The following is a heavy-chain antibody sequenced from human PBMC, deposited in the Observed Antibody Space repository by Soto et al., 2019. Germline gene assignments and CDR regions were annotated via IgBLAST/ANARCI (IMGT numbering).Heavy chain of an antibody. V-gene: IGHV2-26*01. CDR1: GFSLSNGKVG. J-gene: IGHJ6*03. CDR3: ARILFGRSVAGGYFYMDV. D-gene: IGHD6-19*01. CDR2: IFSNDEK. Sequence: HVTLKESGPVLVKPTETLTLTCTVSGFSLSNGKVGVSWIRQPPGKALEWLAHIFSNDEKSYRTSLKSRLTISEDTSKSQVVLTMTNVDPVDTATYYCARILFGRSVAGGYFYMDVWGKGTTVTVPS.